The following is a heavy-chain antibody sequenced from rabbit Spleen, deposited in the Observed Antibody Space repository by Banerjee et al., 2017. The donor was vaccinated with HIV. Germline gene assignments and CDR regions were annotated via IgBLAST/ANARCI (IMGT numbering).Heavy chain of an antibody. CDR3: ARTHTDSSSYSV. Sequence: KESGGGLVTPGGTLTLTCTVSGFSLSNFAVTWVRQAPGKGLEWIGIIDASGSTYYASWAKGRFTISKTSTTVDLKITSPTTEDTATYFCARTHTDSSSYSVWGPGTLVTVS. CDR2: IDASGST. D-gene: IGHD1-1*01. CDR1: GFSLSNFA. J-gene: IGHJ3*01. V-gene: IGHV1S69*01.